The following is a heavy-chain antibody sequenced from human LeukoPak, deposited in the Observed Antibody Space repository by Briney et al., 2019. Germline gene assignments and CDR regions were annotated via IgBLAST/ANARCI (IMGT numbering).Heavy chain of an antibody. Sequence: ASVKVSCKASGYTFTSYGISWVRQAPGQGLEWMGWISPYNGNTNYAQKFQGRVTMTTDTSTSTAYMDLRSLRSDDTAVYYCARDIWFGDFVYWGQRTLVTVSS. V-gene: IGHV1-18*01. D-gene: IGHD3-10*01. CDR1: GYTFTSYG. CDR3: ARDIWFGDFVY. CDR2: ISPYNGNT. J-gene: IGHJ4*02.